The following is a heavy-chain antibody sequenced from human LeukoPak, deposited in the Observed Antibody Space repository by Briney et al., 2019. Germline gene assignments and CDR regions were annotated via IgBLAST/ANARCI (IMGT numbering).Heavy chain of an antibody. CDR3: AKRYGSYYYYMDV. CDR2: ISGSGGST. CDR1: GFTFSSYA. Sequence: GALRLSCAASGFTFSSYAMSWVRQAPGKGLEWVSGISGSGGSTYYADSVKGRFTISRDNSKNTLYLQMNSLRAEDTAVYYCAKRYGSYYYYMDVWGKGTTVTVSS. D-gene: IGHD3-10*01. J-gene: IGHJ6*03. V-gene: IGHV3-23*01.